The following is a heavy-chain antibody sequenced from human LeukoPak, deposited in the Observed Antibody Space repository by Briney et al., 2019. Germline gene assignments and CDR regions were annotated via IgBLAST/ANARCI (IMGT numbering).Heavy chain of an antibody. Sequence: GGSLRLSCAASGFTFSSYAMHWVRQAPGKGLEWVAVISYDGSNKYYADSMKGRFTISRDNSKNTPYLQMNSLRAEDTAVYYCARGWSGYYSSYFDYWGQGTLVTVSS. V-gene: IGHV3-30*01. D-gene: IGHD3-3*01. CDR2: ISYDGSNK. CDR1: GFTFSSYA. CDR3: ARGWSGYYSSYFDY. J-gene: IGHJ4*02.